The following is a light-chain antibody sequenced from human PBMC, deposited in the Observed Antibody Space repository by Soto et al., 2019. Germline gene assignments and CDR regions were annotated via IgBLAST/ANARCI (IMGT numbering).Light chain of an antibody. J-gene: IGKJ1*01. CDR3: QQSYHTSWT. Sequence: DIQMTQSPSSLSASVGDRVTITCRASQSISNYLNWYQQRPGKAPNLLIYAASSMISGVPSRFSGSGSGTDFTLTITSLRPEDFATYYCQQSYHTSWTFGQGTKVEI. CDR1: QSISNY. V-gene: IGKV1-39*01. CDR2: AAS.